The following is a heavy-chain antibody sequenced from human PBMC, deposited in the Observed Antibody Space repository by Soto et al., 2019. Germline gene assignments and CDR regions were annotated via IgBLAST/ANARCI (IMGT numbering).Heavy chain of an antibody. Sequence: ASVKVSCTASGYTFTGYYMHWVRQAPGQGLEWMGWINPNSGGTNYAQKFQGWVTMTRDTSISTAYMELSRLRSDDTAVYYCARGRGYSSGWYRPGFGYQKDYYGMDVWGQGTTVPVSS. V-gene: IGHV1-2*04. CDR1: GYTFTGYY. D-gene: IGHD6-19*01. CDR3: ARGRGYSSGWYRPGFGYQKDYYGMDV. CDR2: INPNSGGT. J-gene: IGHJ6*02.